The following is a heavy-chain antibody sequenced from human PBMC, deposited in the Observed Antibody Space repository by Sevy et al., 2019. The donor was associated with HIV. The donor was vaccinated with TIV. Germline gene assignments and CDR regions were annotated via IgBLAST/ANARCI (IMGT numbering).Heavy chain of an antibody. J-gene: IGHJ6*02. CDR3: TPVAGGENYDYGIDV. V-gene: IGHV4-39*01. D-gene: IGHD2-21*01. CDR1: GGSITSSGHY. CDR2: VYYVGNS. Sequence: SETLSLTCTVSGGSITSSGHYWGWIRQSPGKGLEWIGAVYYVGNSYANPSLTSRVTISADTSKNLFSLSLTSLTAADTAIYCCTPVAGGENYDYGIDVWGLGTSVTVSS.